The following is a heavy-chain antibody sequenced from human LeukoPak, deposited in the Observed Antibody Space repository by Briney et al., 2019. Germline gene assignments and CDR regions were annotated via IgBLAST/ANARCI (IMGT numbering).Heavy chain of an antibody. Sequence: GSLRLSCAASGFTFSTYGMHWVRQAPGKGLEWVAVIWYDGSNKYYADSVKGRFTISRDNSKNTLYLQMNSLRAEDTAVYYCAKEPISKSMRYYFDYWGREPWSPSPQ. D-gene: IGHD5-24*01. CDR1: GFTFSTYG. J-gene: IGHJ4*02. CDR2: IWYDGSNK. CDR3: AKEPISKSMRYYFDY. V-gene: IGHV3-33*06.